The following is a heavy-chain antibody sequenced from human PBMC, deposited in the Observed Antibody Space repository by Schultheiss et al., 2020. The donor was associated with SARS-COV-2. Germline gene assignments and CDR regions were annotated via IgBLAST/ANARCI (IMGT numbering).Heavy chain of an antibody. J-gene: IGHJ4*02. CDR2: ISWNSGSI. CDR1: GFTFDDYA. D-gene: IGHD1-26*01. CDR3: ARDCDSGSYVPYYFDY. V-gene: IGHV3-9*01. Sequence: SLRLSCAASGFTFDDYAMHWVRQAPGKGLEWVSGISWNSGSIGYADSVKGRFTISRDNAKNSLYLQMNSLRAEDTAVYYCARDCDSGSYVPYYFDYWGQGTLVTVSS.